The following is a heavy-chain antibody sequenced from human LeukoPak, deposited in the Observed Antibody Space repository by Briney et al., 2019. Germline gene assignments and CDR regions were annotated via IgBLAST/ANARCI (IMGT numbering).Heavy chain of an antibody. CDR3: AKERIAARPGY. J-gene: IGHJ4*02. Sequence: GGSLRLSCAASGFTFSSYAMSWVRQAPGKGLEWVSAISGSGGSTYYADSVKGRFTISRNNSKNTLYLQMDILRAEDTAVYYCAKERIAARPGYWGQGTLVTVSS. CDR1: GFTFSSYA. V-gene: IGHV3-23*01. D-gene: IGHD6-6*01. CDR2: ISGSGGST.